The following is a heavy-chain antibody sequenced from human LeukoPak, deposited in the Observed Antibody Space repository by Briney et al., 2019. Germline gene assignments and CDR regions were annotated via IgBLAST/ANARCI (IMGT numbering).Heavy chain of an antibody. CDR1: GGTFSSYA. Sequence: GASVKASCKASGGTFSSYAISWVRQAPGQGLEWMRGIIPIFGTANYAQKFQGRVTITADESTSTAYMELSSLRSEDTAVYYCASGSTGGYYYYYYGMDVWGQGTTVTVSS. CDR3: ASGSTGGYYYYYYGMDV. V-gene: IGHV1-69*01. CDR2: IIPIFGTA. D-gene: IGHD1-14*01. J-gene: IGHJ6*02.